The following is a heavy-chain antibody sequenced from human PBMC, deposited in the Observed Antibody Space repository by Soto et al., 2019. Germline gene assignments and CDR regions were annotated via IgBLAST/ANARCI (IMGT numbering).Heavy chain of an antibody. CDR1: CGSISSGGYY. V-gene: IGHV4-31*03. D-gene: IGHD5-18*01. CDR2: IYFSGST. CDR3: ARSTHIQLWSYPSDY. Sequence: QVQLQESGPGLVKPSQTLSLTCTVSCGSISSGGYYWSWIRQHPGKGLEWIGYIYFSGSTYYNPSLKRRVTISVDTSKNQFSLKLSSVTAADTAVYYCARSTHIQLWSYPSDYWGQGTLVTVSS. J-gene: IGHJ4*02.